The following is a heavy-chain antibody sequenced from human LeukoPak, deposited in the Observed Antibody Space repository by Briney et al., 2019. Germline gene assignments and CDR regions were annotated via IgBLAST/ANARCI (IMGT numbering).Heavy chain of an antibody. CDR1: GYTLTVLS. CDR2: FDPEDGET. CDR3: ATEVEIVGASRVFDY. V-gene: IGHV1-24*01. J-gene: IGHJ4*02. Sequence: ASVKVSCKVSGYTLTVLSMHWVRQAPGKGLEWMGGFDPEDGETIYAQKFQGRVTMTEDTSTDTAYMELSSLRSEDTAVYYCATEVEIVGASRVFDYWGQGTLVTVSS. D-gene: IGHD1-26*01.